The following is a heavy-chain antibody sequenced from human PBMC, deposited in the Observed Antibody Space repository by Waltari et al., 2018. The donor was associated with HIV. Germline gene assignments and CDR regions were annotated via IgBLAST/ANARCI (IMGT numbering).Heavy chain of an antibody. D-gene: IGHD6-19*01. J-gene: IGHJ6*02. CDR2: LNTNTGIP. Sequence: VQLVQSGSELKKPGASVMVSCTASGYTFTTYALNLVRQAPGQGLEWMGWLNTNTGIPTYAQGFSGRFVFSLDTSVSTAYLQISSLESEDTAVYFCAKGIAVSTTYYYSAMDVWGPGTTVAVSS. CDR1: GYTFTTYA. V-gene: IGHV7-4-1*02. CDR3: AKGIAVSTTYYYSAMDV.